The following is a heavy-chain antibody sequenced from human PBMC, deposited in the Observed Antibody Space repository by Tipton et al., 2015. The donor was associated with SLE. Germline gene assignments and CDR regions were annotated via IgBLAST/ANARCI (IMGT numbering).Heavy chain of an antibody. CDR2: IWYDGTTK. CDR1: GFNLNTSG. J-gene: IGHJ4*02. Sequence: SLRLSCAASGFNLNTSGMHWVRQAPGQGLEWVAIIWYDGTTKYYADSVKGRFTISRDNSKDTLYLQMNSLRAEDTAVYYCARDSDHSSGWFPSLFDWGQGTLVTVSS. CDR3: ARDSDHSSGWFPSLFD. D-gene: IGHD6-19*01. V-gene: IGHV3-33*01.